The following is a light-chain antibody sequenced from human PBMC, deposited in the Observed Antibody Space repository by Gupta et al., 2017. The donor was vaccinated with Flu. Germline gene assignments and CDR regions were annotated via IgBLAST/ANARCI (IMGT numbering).Light chain of an antibody. CDR2: GAS. CDR3: QQDNNWPPIT. CDR1: QSVSSN. J-gene: IGKJ4*01. Sequence: EIVMTQSPATLSVSPGERATLSCRASQSVSSNLAWYQQKPGQAPRLLIYGASTRDTGIPARFSGSGCGKEFTLTISSRQSEDFAVYYCQQDNNWPPITFGGGTKVEIK. V-gene: IGKV3-15*01.